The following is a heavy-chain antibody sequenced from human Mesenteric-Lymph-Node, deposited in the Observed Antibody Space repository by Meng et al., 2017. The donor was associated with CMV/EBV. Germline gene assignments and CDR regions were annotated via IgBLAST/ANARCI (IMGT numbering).Heavy chain of an antibody. CDR2: INPNSGGT. J-gene: IGHJ6*02. CDR3: ARPQSPRYCSSTSCYPGGMDV. Sequence: ASVKVSCKASGYTFTGYYMHWVRQAPGQGLEWMGWINPNSGGTNYAQKFQGRVTMTRDTSISTAYMELSRLRSDDTAVYYCARPQSPRYCSSTSCYPGGMDVWGQGTTVTVSS. CDR1: GYTFTGYY. D-gene: IGHD2-2*01. V-gene: IGHV1-2*02.